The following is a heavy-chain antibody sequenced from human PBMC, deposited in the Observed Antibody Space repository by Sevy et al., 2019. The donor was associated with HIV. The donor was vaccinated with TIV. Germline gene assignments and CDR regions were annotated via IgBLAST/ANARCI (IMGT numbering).Heavy chain of an antibody. J-gene: IGHJ5*02. CDR2: ISGSGGST. V-gene: IGHV3-23*01. Sequence: GESLKISCAASGFTFSSYAMSWVRQAPGKGLEWVSAISGSGGSTYYADSVKGRFTISRDNSKNTLYLQMNSLRAEDTAVYYCAKDFGGYCSSTSCYAPWFDPWGQGTLVTVSS. D-gene: IGHD2-2*01. CDR1: GFTFSSYA. CDR3: AKDFGGYCSSTSCYAPWFDP.